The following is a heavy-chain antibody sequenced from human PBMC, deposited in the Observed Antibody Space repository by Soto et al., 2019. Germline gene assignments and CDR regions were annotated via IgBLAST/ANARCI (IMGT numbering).Heavy chain of an antibody. V-gene: IGHV4-31*03. CDR3: ARDPRSGYDSSGYYYTGAFDI. J-gene: IGHJ3*02. CDR1: GGSISSGGYY. Sequence: QVQLQESGPGLVKPSQTLSLTCTVSGGSISSGGYYWSWIRQHPGKGLEWIGYIYYSGSTYYNPSLKSRVTISVDTSKNQFSLKLSSATAADTAVYYCARDPRSGYDSSGYYYTGAFDIWGQGTMVTVSS. CDR2: IYYSGST. D-gene: IGHD3-22*01.